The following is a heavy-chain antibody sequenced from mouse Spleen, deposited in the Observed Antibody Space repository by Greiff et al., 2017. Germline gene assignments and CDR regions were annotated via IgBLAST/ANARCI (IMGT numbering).Heavy chain of an antibody. CDR2: INPGSGGT. CDR1: GYAFTNYL. D-gene: IGHD4-1*01. J-gene: IGHJ2*01. V-gene: IGHV1-54*01. Sequence: VQLQQSGAELVRPGTSVKVSCKASGYAFTNYLIEWVKQRPGQGLEWIGVINPGSGGTNYNEKFKGKATLTADKSSSTAYMQLSSLTSEDSAVYFCARREELGHFDYWGQGTTLTVSS. CDR3: ARREELGHFDY.